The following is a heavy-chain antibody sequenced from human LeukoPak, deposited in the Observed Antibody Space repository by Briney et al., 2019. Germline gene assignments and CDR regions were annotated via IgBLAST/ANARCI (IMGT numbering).Heavy chain of an antibody. CDR1: GYSFPSYG. V-gene: IGHV1-18*04. Sequence: ASVKVSCKASGYSFPSYGISWVRQAPGQGLQWMGWISTYNGNTNYAQDFQGRVTMTTDTSTTTAYMELRSLRSDDTAVYYCARNSYDYIWGNYRTHDYWGQGTLVTVSS. D-gene: IGHD3-16*02. CDR3: ARNSYDYIWGNYRTHDY. CDR2: ISTYNGNT. J-gene: IGHJ4*02.